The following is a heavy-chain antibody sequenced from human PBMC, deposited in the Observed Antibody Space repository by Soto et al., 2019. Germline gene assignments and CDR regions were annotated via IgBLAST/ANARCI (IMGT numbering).Heavy chain of an antibody. CDR1: GFTFSSYN. CDR2: ISSSSSTI. J-gene: IGHJ4*02. V-gene: IGHV3-48*02. Sequence: GGSLRLSCVASGFTFSSYNMNWVRQAPGKGLEWVSFISSSSSTIYYADSVKGRFTISRDNAKNSLYLQMNSLRDEDTAVYYCARGGYSYGYDYFDYWGQGTLVTVSS. D-gene: IGHD5-18*01. CDR3: ARGGYSYGYDYFDY.